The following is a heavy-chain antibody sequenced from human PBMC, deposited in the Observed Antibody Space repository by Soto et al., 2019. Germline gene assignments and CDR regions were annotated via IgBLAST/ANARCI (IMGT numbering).Heavy chain of an antibody. CDR2: IYYSGST. CDR3: AIYFDGRYTGNMTGFDY. Sequence: EIMFLSCSVSGGSISSYYWSWIRQLPGKGLEWIGYIYYSGSTNYNPSLKSRVTISVDTSKNQFSLELSSVTAADTAVYYCAIYFDGRYTGNMTGFDYSAEGTLGTGSS. D-gene: IGHD1-26*01. J-gene: IGHJ4*02. V-gene: IGHV4-59*08. CDR1: GGSISSYY.